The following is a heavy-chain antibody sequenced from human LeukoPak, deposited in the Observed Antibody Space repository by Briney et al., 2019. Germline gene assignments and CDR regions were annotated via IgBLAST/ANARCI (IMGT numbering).Heavy chain of an antibody. CDR3: ARGDYYDSSGFYHDAFDI. Sequence: GGSLRLSCAASGFTFSSYRMNWVRQAPGKGLEWVSSISSSSSYISYADSMKGRFTISRDNAKNSLYLQMNSLRAEDTAVYYCARGDYYDSSGFYHDAFDIWGQGTMVTVSS. D-gene: IGHD3-22*01. CDR2: ISSSSSYI. V-gene: IGHV3-21*01. CDR1: GFTFSSYR. J-gene: IGHJ3*02.